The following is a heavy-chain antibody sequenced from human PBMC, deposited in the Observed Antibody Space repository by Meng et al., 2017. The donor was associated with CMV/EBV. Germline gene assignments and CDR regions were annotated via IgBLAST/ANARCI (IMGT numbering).Heavy chain of an antibody. V-gene: IGHV4-34*01. CDR1: GGSFSGYY. CDR3: ARGEDIVGFDP. D-gene: IGHD2-15*01. J-gene: IGHJ5*02. CDR2: INHSGST. Sequence: SETLSLTCAVYGGSFSGYYWSWIRQPPGKGLEWIGEINHSGSTNYNPSLKSRATISVDTSKNQFSLKLSSVTAADTAVYYCARGEDIVGFDPWGQGTLVTVSS.